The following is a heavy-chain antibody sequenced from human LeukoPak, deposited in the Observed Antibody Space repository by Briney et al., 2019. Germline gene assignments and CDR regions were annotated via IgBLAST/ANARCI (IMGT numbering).Heavy chain of an antibody. Sequence: GGSLRLSCAASGFTFSSYAMHWVRQAPGKGLEWVAVISYDGSNKYYADSVKGRFTISRDNSKNTLYLQMNSLRAEDTAVYYCARDLWTDYWGQGTLVTVSS. D-gene: IGHD3/OR15-3a*01. J-gene: IGHJ4*02. CDR3: ARDLWTDY. CDR1: GFTFSSYA. V-gene: IGHV3-30*04. CDR2: ISYDGSNK.